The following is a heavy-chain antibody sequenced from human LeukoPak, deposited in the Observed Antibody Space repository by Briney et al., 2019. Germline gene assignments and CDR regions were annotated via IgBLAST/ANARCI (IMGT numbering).Heavy chain of an antibody. CDR3: TTVTGITMGRGVLYYYYMDV. V-gene: IGHV3-15*01. Sequence: GGSLRLSCAASGFTFSDYYMSWVRQAPGKGLEWVGRISSKTDVGTTDYAAPVISRFTISSDDSKNTLNLQMNSLKTDDSACYYCTTVTGITMGRGVLYYYYMDVWGKGTTVTIS. CDR2: ISSKTDVGTT. CDR1: GFTFSDYY. D-gene: IGHD3-10*01. J-gene: IGHJ6*03.